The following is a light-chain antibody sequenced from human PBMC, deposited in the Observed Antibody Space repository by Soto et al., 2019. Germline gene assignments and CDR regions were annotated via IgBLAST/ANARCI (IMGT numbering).Light chain of an antibody. CDR2: GAS. J-gene: IGKJ5*01. V-gene: IGKV3-15*01. CDR1: QTVTSN. Sequence: EIVMTQSPVTLSVSPGERATLSCRASQTVTSNLAWYQQKPGQPPRLLIYGASTRATGLPDRFSGSGSGTEFTLTISSLQSEDFAVYYCQQADSLPLVTFGQGTRLEIK. CDR3: QQADSLPLVT.